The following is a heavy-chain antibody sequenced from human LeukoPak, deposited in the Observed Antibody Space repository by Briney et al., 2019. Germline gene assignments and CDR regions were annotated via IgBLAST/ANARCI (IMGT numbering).Heavy chain of an antibody. V-gene: IGHV3-23*01. CDR1: GFTFSSYA. CDR3: AIPFSSTLIDY. D-gene: IGHD2-2*01. Sequence: GGSLRLSCAASGFTFSSYAMSWARQAPGKGLEWVSAISGSGGSTYYADSVKGRFTISRDNSKNTLYLQMNSLRAEDTAVYYCAIPFSSTLIDYWGQGTLVTVSS. CDR2: ISGSGGST. J-gene: IGHJ4*02.